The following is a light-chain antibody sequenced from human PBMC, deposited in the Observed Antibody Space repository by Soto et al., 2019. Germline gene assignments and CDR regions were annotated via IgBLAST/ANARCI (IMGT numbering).Light chain of an antibody. CDR2: GAS. Sequence: DMVLTQSPGTLSLSPGERVTLSCRASQIVTSDYLAWYHQEPGQAPRLLIYGASNRATGIPDRFSGSGSGTDFTLSISRLEPGDFGMYFCHQYGSSPRTFGQGTKVEIK. J-gene: IGKJ1*01. CDR1: QIVTSDY. CDR3: HQYGSSPRT. V-gene: IGKV3-20*01.